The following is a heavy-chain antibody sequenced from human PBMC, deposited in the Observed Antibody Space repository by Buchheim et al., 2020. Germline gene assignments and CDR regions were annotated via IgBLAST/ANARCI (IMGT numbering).Heavy chain of an antibody. CDR1: GFTFSSYS. CDR2: ISSSSSTI. CDR3: AREKIPLGYYYYGMDV. D-gene: IGHD2-2*02. Sequence: EVQLVESGGGLVQPGGSLRLSCAASGFTFSSYSMNWVRQAPGKGLEWVSYISSSSSTIYYADSAKGRFTISRDNAKNSLYLQMNSLRAEDTAVYYCAREKIPLGYYYYGMDVWGQGTT. V-gene: IGHV3-48*01. J-gene: IGHJ6*02.